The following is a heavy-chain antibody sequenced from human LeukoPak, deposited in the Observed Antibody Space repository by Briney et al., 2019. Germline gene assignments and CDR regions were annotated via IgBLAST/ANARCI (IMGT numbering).Heavy chain of an antibody. D-gene: IGHD6-13*01. CDR2: IYYSGST. CDR3: ARPGEWAAGSRHDI. J-gene: IGHJ3*02. V-gene: IGHV4-39*01. Sequence: SETLSLTCTVSGGSISSSSYYWGWIRQPPGKGLEWIGSIYYSGSTYYNPSLKSRVTISVDTSKNQFSLKLSSVTAADTAVYYCARPGEWAAGSRHDIWGQGTMVTVSS. CDR1: GGSISSSSYY.